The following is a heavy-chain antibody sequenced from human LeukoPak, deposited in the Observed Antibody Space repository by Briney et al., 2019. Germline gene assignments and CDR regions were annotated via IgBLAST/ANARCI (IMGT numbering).Heavy chain of an antibody. CDR1: GGSISSYY. Sequence: SETLSLTCTVSGGSISSYYWSWIRQPAGKGLEWIGHIYTSGSTNYNPSLKSRVTMSVDTSKNQFSLKLSSVTAADTAVYYCARVACSSTSCYADYWGQGTLVTVSS. V-gene: IGHV4-4*07. CDR3: ARVACSSTSCYADY. D-gene: IGHD2-2*01. CDR2: IYTSGST. J-gene: IGHJ4*02.